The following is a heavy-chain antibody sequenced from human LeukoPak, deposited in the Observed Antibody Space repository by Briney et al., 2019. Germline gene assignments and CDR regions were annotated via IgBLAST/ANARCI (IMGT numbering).Heavy chain of an antibody. Sequence: SQTLSLTCTVSGGSFSSGGYYWSWIRQPPGKGLEWIGEIYHSGSTNYNPSLKSRVTISIDKSKNQFSLKLSSVTAADTAVYYCARDNSNSDWYIRGWLDPWGQGTLVTVSS. D-gene: IGHD6-19*01. V-gene: IGHV4-30-2*01. CDR3: ARDNSNSDWYIRGWLDP. CDR1: GGSFSSGGYY. J-gene: IGHJ5*02. CDR2: IYHSGST.